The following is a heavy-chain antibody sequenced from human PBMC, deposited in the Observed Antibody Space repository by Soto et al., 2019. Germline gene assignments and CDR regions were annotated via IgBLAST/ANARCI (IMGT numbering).Heavy chain of an antibody. D-gene: IGHD7-27*01. V-gene: IGHV3-23*01. CDR1: GLSFSNYV. Sequence: EVHLLESGGGSVQPGGSLRLSCAAAGLSFSNYVMSWVRQAPGKGLEWVSAISGSGSDTYYAVSMKGRFTISRDNSKNTLYLQINSLRAEDTAAYYCAKRRGDGYFDLWGRGTLVTVSS. CDR2: ISGSGSDT. CDR3: AKRRGDGYFDL. J-gene: IGHJ2*01.